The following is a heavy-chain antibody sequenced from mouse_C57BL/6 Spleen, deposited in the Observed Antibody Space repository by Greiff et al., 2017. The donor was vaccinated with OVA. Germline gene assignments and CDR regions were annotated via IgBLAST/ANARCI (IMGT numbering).Heavy chain of an antibody. CDR3: ARGYYGSSYFAY. Sequence: QVQLKQPGAELVRPGSSVKLSCKASGYTFTSYWMDWVKQRPGQGLEWIGNIYPSDSETHYNQKFKDKATLTVDKSSSTAYMQLSSLTSEDSAVYYCARGYYGSSYFAYWGQGTLVTVSA. D-gene: IGHD1-1*01. CDR2: IYPSDSET. CDR1: GYTFTSYW. V-gene: IGHV1-61*01. J-gene: IGHJ3*01.